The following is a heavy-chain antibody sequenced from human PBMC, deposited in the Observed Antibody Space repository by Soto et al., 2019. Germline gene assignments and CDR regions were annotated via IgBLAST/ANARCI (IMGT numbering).Heavy chain of an antibody. V-gene: IGHV3-7*01. CDR1: GFTFSSYW. CDR2: IEQDGSEK. J-gene: IGHJ6*02. CDR3: AGDSGYDYYYYYGMDV. Sequence: GGSLRLSCAASGFTFSSYWMSWVRQAPGKGLEWVANIEQDGSEKYYVDSVKGRFTISRDNAKNSLYLQMNSLRAEDTAVYYCAGDSGYDYYYYYGMDVWGQGTTVTVSS. D-gene: IGHD5-12*01.